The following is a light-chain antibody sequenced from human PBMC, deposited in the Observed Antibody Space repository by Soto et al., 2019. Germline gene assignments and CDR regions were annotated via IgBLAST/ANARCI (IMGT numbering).Light chain of an antibody. CDR1: SSNIGAGYD. Sequence: QSVLTQPTSVSGAPGQRVTISCTGSSSNIGAGYDVHWYQQLPGTAPKLLIYGNSNRPSGVPDRFSGSKSGTAASLAITVLQAEDESDYYCQSYASSLSGYVVFGGGTKLTVL. J-gene: IGLJ2*01. CDR3: QSYASSLSGYVV. CDR2: GNS. V-gene: IGLV1-40*01.